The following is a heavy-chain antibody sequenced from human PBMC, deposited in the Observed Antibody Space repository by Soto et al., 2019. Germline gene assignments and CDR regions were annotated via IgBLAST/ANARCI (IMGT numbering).Heavy chain of an antibody. V-gene: IGHV3-21*06. Sequence: PGGSLRLSCAASGFMFSAYTMNWVRQAPGKGLEWLSSISDDSSYIDYADSLRGRFTVSRDNARNSLYLQIDSLGVEDTAVSYCATPYYFNHWGPGPLVTVSS. CDR1: GFMFSAYT. CDR2: ISDDSSYI. D-gene: IGHD3-16*01. J-gene: IGHJ1*01. CDR3: ATPYYFNH.